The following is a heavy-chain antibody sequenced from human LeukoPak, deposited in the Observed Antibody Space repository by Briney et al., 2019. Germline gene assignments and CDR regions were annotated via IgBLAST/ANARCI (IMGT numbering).Heavy chain of an antibody. CDR2: IIPIFGTA. CDR1: GGTLSSYA. D-gene: IGHD6-19*01. V-gene: IGHV1-69*13. Sequence: SVKVSCAASGGTLSSYAISWVRQAPGQGLEWMGGIIPIFGTANYAQKFQGRVTITADESTSTAYMELSSLRSEDTAVYYCARDGYSSGEIDYWGQGTLVTVSS. CDR3: ARDGYSSGEIDY. J-gene: IGHJ4*02.